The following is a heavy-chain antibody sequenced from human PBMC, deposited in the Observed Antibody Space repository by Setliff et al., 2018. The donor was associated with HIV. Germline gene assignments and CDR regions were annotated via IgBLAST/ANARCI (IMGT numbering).Heavy chain of an antibody. CDR1: GGSVNSNGYY. CDR2: IYYSGST. D-gene: IGHD1-26*01. J-gene: IGHJ5*02. Sequence: SETLSLTCTVSGGSVNSNGYYWSWIRQHPGKGLEWIGYIYYSGSTYYNPSLKSRVTISVDTSNNQFSLKLSSVTAADTAVYYCARGVRVGPTTTANWFDPWGQGTLVTVSS. V-gene: IGHV4-31*03. CDR3: ARGVRVGPTTTANWFDP.